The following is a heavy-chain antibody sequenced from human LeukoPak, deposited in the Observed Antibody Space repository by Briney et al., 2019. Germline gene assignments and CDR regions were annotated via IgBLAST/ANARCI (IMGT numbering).Heavy chain of an antibody. J-gene: IGHJ4*02. CDR3: AKGSVKVGATYFDY. Sequence: GGSLRLSCAASGFTFSSYWMSWVRQAPGKGLEWVSAISGSGGTTYYADSVKGRFTISRDNSKNTLYLQMNSLRAEDTAVYYCAKGSVKVGATYFDYWGQGTLVTVSS. CDR2: ISGSGGTT. CDR1: GFTFSSYW. V-gene: IGHV3-23*01. D-gene: IGHD1-26*01.